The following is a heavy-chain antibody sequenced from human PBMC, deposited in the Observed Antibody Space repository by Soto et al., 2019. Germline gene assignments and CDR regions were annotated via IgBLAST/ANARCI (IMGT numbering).Heavy chain of an antibody. CDR3: AHRPSYCSGGSCYSGFDS. Sequence: QITLKESGPTLVKHTQTLTLTCTFSGFSLSTSGVGVGWIRQPPGKALEWLALIYWDDDKRYSPSLESRLTTNKDTSKNQVVLTMTNMDPVDTPTYYCAHRPSYCSGGSCYSGFDSWGQGTLVTVSS. J-gene: IGHJ4*02. V-gene: IGHV2-5*02. D-gene: IGHD2-15*01. CDR1: GFSLSTSGVG. CDR2: IYWDDDK.